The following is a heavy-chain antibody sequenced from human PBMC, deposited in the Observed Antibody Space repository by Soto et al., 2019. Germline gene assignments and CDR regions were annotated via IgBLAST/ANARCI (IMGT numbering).Heavy chain of an antibody. CDR1: GFTLDTYG. Sequence: QEQLVESGGGMVQPGGSLRLSCAVSGFTLDTYGMHWVRQAAGQGLEWVAVSWHDGRHLDYGDSVRGRFTVFRDDSKNTLFLEMNGLRGDETAVYYCARDWGACTPGECYSHGFDLWGQGTLVTVSS. D-gene: IGHD2-21*01. CDR2: SWHDGRHL. CDR3: ARDWGACTPGECYSHGFDL. J-gene: IGHJ3*01. V-gene: IGHV3-33*01.